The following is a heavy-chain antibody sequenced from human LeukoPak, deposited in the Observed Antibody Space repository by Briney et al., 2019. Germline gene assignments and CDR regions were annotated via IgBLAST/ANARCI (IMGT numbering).Heavy chain of an antibody. D-gene: IGHD3-22*01. V-gene: IGHV1-2*02. J-gene: IGHJ4*02. CDR1: GYSFIGYY. CDR2: IFPNSGDT. Sequence: GASVKVSCKASGYSFIGYYMHWVRQAPGQGPEWMGWIFPNSGDTHYAQKFQGRVTMTRDTSISTAYMELNRLTSDDTAMYYCARAEGSGYYQGRDYWGQGTLVTVSS. CDR3: ARAEGSGYYQGRDY.